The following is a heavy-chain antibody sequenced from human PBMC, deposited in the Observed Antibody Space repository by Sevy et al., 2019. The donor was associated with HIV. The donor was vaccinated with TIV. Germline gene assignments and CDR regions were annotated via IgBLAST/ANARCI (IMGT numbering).Heavy chain of an antibody. CDR3: AKVEAAAGWGFYSYYYMDV. J-gene: IGHJ6*03. V-gene: IGHV3-33*06. Sequence: GGSLRLSCAAAGFTFSSYCMHWVRQAPGKGLEWVAVIWYEGSNKFYADSVKGRFPISRDNSKNTLYLQMNSLRAEDTAVYYCAKVEAAAGWGFYSYYYMDVWGKGTTVTVSS. D-gene: IGHD6-13*01. CDR2: IWYEGSNK. CDR1: GFTFSSYC.